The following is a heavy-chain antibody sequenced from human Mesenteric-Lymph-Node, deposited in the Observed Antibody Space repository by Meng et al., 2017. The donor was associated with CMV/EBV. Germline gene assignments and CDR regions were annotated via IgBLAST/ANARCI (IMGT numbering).Heavy chain of an antibody. J-gene: IGHJ5*01. Sequence: GESLKISCAASGFTVSDNYMSWVRQAAGKGLEFVSVISSNGGSTNYAASVKGRFSISRDNSKNTLYLQLASLKPEDMAVYYCARGGAYGDLDSWGQGTLVTVSS. V-gene: IGHV3-64*02. CDR1: GFTVSDNY. D-gene: IGHD4-17*01. CDR3: ARGGAYGDLDS. CDR2: ISSNGGST.